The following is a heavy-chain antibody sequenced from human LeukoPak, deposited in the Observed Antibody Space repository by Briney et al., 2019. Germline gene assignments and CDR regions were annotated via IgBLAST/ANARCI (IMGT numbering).Heavy chain of an antibody. CDR1: GGSIGASINSPNW. D-gene: IGHD1-26*01. CDR2: IFHSGST. V-gene: IGHV4-4*02. J-gene: IGHJ6*02. Sequence: PSETLSLTCAVSGGSIGASINSPNWWSWVRQPPGKGRGWIGEIFHSGSTNYNPSLKSRVTISVDTSKNQFSLKLSSVTAADTAVYYCARAGAWDRSKNGMDVWGQGTTVTVSS. CDR3: ARAGAWDRSKNGMDV.